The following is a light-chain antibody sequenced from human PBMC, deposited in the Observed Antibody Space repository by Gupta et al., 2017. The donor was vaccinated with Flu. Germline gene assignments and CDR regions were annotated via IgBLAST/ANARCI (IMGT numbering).Light chain of an antibody. V-gene: IGLV1-44*01. CDR3: AAWDDSLNGWV. J-gene: IGLJ3*02. Sequence: RVTISCSGSSSNVGSNTVHWYQKLPRTEHKRLCYYNNERPSGVPDRFSGSKSGTSASLAISGLQSEEEADYYCAAWDDSLNGWVFGGGTKLTVL. CDR2: YNN. CDR1: SSNVGSNT.